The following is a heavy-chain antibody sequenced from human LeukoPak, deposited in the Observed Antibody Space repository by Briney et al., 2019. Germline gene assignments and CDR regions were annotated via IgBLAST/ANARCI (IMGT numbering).Heavy chain of an antibody. CDR2: IYYSGST. Sequence: SETLSLTCTVSGGSISNYYWSWMQQSPGKGLEWIGYIYYSGSTNYNPSLKSRVTISLDTSKNQFSLHLSSVTAADTAVYYCASTDWNYARWGQGTLVTVSS. D-gene: IGHD1-7*01. CDR3: ASTDWNYAR. V-gene: IGHV4-59*08. J-gene: IGHJ4*02. CDR1: GGSISNYY.